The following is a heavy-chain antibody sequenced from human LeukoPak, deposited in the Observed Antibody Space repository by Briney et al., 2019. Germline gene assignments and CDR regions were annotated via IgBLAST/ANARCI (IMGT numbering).Heavy chain of an antibody. V-gene: IGHV3-53*01. Sequence: PGGSLRLSCAASGFTVSSNYMSWVRHAPGKGLEWVSVIYSGGSTYYADSVKGRFTISRDNSKNTLYLQMNSLRAEDTAVYYCARDQRITMVRGVAPVYYYYGMDVWGKGTTVTVSS. CDR3: ARDQRITMVRGVAPVYYYYGMDV. CDR2: IYSGGST. J-gene: IGHJ6*04. CDR1: GFTVSSNY. D-gene: IGHD3-10*01.